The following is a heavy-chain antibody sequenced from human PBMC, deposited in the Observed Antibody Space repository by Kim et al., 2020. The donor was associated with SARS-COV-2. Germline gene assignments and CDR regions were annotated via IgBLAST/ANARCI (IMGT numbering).Heavy chain of an antibody. D-gene: IGHD3-10*01. J-gene: IGHJ4*02. V-gene: IGHV3-33*01. Sequence: YADSVKGRFTISSDNSKNTLYRQMNSLRAEDTAVYYCARDTYGSGSYFSYWGQGTLVTVSS. CDR3: ARDTYGSGSYFSY.